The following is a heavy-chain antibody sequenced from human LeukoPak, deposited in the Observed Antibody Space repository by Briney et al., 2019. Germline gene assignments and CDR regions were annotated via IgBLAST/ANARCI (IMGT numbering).Heavy chain of an antibody. J-gene: IGHJ4*02. CDR3: AREGSSGYYPY. CDR2: ISYDGSEK. V-gene: IGHV3-30-3*01. D-gene: IGHD3-22*01. CDR1: GFTFSSYP. Sequence: GGSLRPSCAASGFTFSSYPMHWVRQAPGKGLEWVAVISYDGSEKHYADPVKGRFTISRDNSKNTLYLQMNSLRVEDTAVYYCAREGSSGYYPYWGQGILVTVSS.